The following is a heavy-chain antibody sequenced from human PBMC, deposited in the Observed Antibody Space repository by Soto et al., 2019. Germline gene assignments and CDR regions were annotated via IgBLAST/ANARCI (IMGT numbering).Heavy chain of an antibody. CDR2: ISWNSGSI. CDR1: GFTVDDYA. Sequence: EVQLVESGGGLVQPGRSLRLSCAASGFTVDDYAMQWVRQAPGKGLEWVSGISWNSGSIGYADSVQGRFTISRDNAKNSLYLQMNSLRAEDTALYYCAKDDCSGGSCDSMDYWGQGTLVTVSS. V-gene: IGHV3-9*01. CDR3: AKDDCSGGSCDSMDY. D-gene: IGHD2-15*01. J-gene: IGHJ4*02.